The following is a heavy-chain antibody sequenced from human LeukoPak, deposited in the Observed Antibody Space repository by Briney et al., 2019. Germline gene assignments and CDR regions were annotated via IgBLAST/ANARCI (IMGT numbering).Heavy chain of an antibody. CDR3: ARVKRRTEGDFDY. CDR1: GFTFSSYW. J-gene: IGHJ4*02. V-gene: IGHV3-74*01. D-gene: IGHD3-16*01. CDR2: INTDGSST. Sequence: GGSLRLSCAASGFTFSSYWMHWVRQAPGKGLVWVSRINTDGSSTSYADSVKGRFTISRDNAKNTLYLQMNSLRAEDTAVYYCARVKRRTEGDFDYWGQGTLVTVSS.